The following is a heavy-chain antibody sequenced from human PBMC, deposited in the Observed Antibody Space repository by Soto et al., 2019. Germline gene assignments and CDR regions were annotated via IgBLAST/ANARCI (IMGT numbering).Heavy chain of an antibody. D-gene: IGHD2-21*01. J-gene: IGHJ6*02. V-gene: IGHV4-31*03. CDR3: ARDFVVPSDYYYSYGMDV. Sequence: QVQLQESGPGLVKPSQTLSLTCTVSGGSISSGGYYWSWIRQHPGKGLEWIGYIYYSGSTYYNPSLKSRVTISVDTSNNQCSLKLSSVTAADTAVYYCARDFVVPSDYYYSYGMDVWGHGTTVTAS. CDR1: GGSISSGGYY. CDR2: IYYSGST.